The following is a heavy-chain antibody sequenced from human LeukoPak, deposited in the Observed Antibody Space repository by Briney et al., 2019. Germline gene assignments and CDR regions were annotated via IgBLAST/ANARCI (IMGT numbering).Heavy chain of an antibody. J-gene: IGHJ4*02. CDR2: IRYDGSNA. Sequence: GGSLRLSCAASGFTVSDYGMHWVRQAPGKGLEWVSFIRYDGSNAYYADSVKGRFTLTRDNAKNTLHLQMNSLRAQDTAVYYCAKVVTDSNGYTLWGQGTLVTVSS. D-gene: IGHD5-18*01. CDR1: GFTVSDYG. V-gene: IGHV3-30*02. CDR3: AKVVTDSNGYTL.